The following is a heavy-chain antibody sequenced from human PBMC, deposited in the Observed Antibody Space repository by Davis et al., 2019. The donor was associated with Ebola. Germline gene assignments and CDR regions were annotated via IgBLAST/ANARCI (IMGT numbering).Heavy chain of an antibody. V-gene: IGHV3-30*04. Sequence: GESLKISCAASGFTFSNYAMHWVRQAPGKGLEWVAVISYDGSKKHYADSVKVRFTISRDNSKNTLYLQMNSLRAEDTAVYYCSGLGASSGWYLPWGQGTLVTVSS. D-gene: IGHD6-19*01. J-gene: IGHJ5*02. CDR3: SGLGASSGWYLP. CDR1: GFTFSNYA. CDR2: ISYDGSKK.